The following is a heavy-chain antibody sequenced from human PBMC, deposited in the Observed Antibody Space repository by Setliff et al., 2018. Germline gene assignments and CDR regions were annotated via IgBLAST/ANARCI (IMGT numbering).Heavy chain of an antibody. D-gene: IGHD3-3*01. CDR2: INHSGST. V-gene: IGHV4-34*01. Sequence: SETLSLTCAASGGTFSDYYWTWIRQPPGKGLEWIGEINHSGSTNYNPSLKSRVSISVDTSKNQFSLKLNSVTAADTAGYYCAREREYDFWSGRGWFDPWGQGTLVTVSS. CDR1: GGTFSDYY. J-gene: IGHJ5*02. CDR3: AREREYDFWSGRGWFDP.